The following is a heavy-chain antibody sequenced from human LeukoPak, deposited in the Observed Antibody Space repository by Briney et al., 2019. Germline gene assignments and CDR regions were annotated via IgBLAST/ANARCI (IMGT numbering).Heavy chain of an antibody. CDR1: GFTFVDYV. CDR3: TRDRMAGFDY. D-gene: IGHD6-19*01. CDR2: IRSKPYGGTA. Sequence: PGRSLRLSCTASGFTFVDYVMNWVRQAPGKGLEWVASIRSKPYGGTAEYAASVKDRFTISRDDSKTIAYLQMNSLKTEDTAVYYCTRDRMAGFDYWGQGTQVTVSS. J-gene: IGHJ4*02. V-gene: IGHV3-49*04.